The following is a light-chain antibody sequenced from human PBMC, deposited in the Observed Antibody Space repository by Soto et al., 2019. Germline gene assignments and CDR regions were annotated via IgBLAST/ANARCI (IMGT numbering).Light chain of an antibody. CDR1: QSVSSY. CDR3: QQRSKWPPST. Sequence: ENVLTQSPATLSLSPGERATLSCRASQSVSSYLAWYQQKPGQAPRLLIYDASNRATGIPARFSGSGSGTDFTLTISSLEPEDFAVYYCQQRSKWPPSTFGPGTKVDIK. CDR2: DAS. V-gene: IGKV3-11*01. J-gene: IGKJ3*01.